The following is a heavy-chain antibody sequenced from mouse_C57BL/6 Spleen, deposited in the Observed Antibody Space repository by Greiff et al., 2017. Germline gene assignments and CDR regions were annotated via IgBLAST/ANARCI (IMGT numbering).Heavy chain of an antibody. V-gene: IGHV5-17*01. J-gene: IGHJ3*01. CDR2: ISSGSSTI. CDR3: ARGGSNWDGWFAY. D-gene: IGHD4-1*02. CDR1: GFTFSDYG. Sequence: EVQVVESGGGLVKPGGSLKLSCAASGFTFSDYGMHWVRQAPEKGLEWVAYISSGSSTIYYADTVKGRFTISRDNAKNTLFLQMTSLRSEDTAMYYCARGGSNWDGWFAYWGQGTLVTVSA.